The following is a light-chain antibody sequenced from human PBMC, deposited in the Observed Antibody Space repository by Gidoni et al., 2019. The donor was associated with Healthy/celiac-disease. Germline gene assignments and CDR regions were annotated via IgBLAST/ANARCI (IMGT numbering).Light chain of an antibody. J-gene: IGKJ2*01. Sequence: EIVMTQSPATLSVSPGERATLSCRDRQSVNSNLAWYQQKPGQAPRPLIYGASTRATGIPARFSGSGSGTEFTLTISSLQSEDFAVYYCQQYNNWPPYTFXQXTKLEIK. CDR1: QSVNSN. CDR3: QQYNNWPPYT. V-gene: IGKV3-15*01. CDR2: GAS.